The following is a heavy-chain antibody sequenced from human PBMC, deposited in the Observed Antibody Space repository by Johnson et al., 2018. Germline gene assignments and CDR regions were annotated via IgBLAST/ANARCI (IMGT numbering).Heavy chain of an antibody. D-gene: IGHD6-13*01. CDR1: GFIFSSYW. CDR2: IKQDGSEK. Sequence: VQLVQSGGGLVQPGGSLRLSCAASGFIFSSYWMSWVRQAPGKGLEWVANIKQDGSEKYYVDSVKGRFTISRDNAKNSLYLQMNSLMAEGTAVYYCARDKRLGVAAAGVNWFDPWGQGTLVTVSS. CDR3: ARDKRLGVAAAGVNWFDP. V-gene: IGHV3-7*01. J-gene: IGHJ5*02.